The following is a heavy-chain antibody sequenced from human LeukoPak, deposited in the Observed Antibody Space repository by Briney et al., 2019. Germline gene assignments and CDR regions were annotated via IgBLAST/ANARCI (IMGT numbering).Heavy chain of an antibody. J-gene: IGHJ3*02. Sequence: PGGSLRLSCAASGFTFNMNWVRQAPGKGLEWVSYISSSSTIYYADSVKGRFTISRDNAKNSLYLQMNSLKTEDTAVYYCTTEGYTYGYHAVDMWGQGTMVTVSS. CDR1: GFTFN. CDR3: TTEGYTYGYHAVDM. V-gene: IGHV3-69-1*01. D-gene: IGHD5-18*01. CDR2: ISSSSTI.